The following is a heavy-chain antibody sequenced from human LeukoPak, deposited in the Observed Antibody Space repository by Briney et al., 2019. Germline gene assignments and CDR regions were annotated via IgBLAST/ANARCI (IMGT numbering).Heavy chain of an antibody. J-gene: IGHJ1*01. CDR3: ARQFYESRSPHAKYFQQ. CDR1: GGSISSSSYY. Sequence: SETLSLTCSVSGGSISSSSYYWGWIRQAPGRGLEWIANVYYSGSTYYSPSLKSRVTISVDTSKNQFSLKLNSVTAADTAVYYCARQFYESRSPHAKYFQQWGQGTLVTVSS. V-gene: IGHV4-39*01. D-gene: IGHD3-22*01. CDR2: VYYSGST.